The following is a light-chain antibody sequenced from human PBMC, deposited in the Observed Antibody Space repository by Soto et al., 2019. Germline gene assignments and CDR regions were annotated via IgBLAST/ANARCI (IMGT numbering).Light chain of an antibody. CDR3: AAWDDSLTGPV. J-gene: IGLJ2*01. CDR2: SND. Sequence: QSVLTQPPSVSGAPGQRVTISCTGSSSNIGAGYDVYWYQQLPGTAPKVLIYSNDRRPSGVPDRFSGSKSGTSASLAISGLRSEDEADYYCAAWDDSLTGPVFGGGTKLTVL. V-gene: IGLV1-47*01. CDR1: SSNIGAGYD.